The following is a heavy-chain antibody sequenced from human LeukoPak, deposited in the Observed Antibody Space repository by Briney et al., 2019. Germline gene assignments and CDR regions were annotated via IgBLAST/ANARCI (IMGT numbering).Heavy chain of an antibody. CDR2: IPYDGSNK. V-gene: IGHV3-30-3*01. Sequence: GRSLRLSCAASGFTFSSYAMHWVRQAPGKGLEWVAVIPYDGSNKYYADSVKGRFTISRDNSKNTLYLQMNSLRAEDTAVYYCARASQDRFGYYYYGMDVWGRGTTVTVSS. J-gene: IGHJ6*02. CDR1: GFTFSSYA. CDR3: ARASQDRFGYYYYGMDV. D-gene: IGHD3-10*01.